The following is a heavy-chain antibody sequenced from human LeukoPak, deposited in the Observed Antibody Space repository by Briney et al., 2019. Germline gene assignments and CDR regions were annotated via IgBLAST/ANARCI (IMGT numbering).Heavy chain of an antibody. D-gene: IGHD2-21*01. CDR3: VRDCGGKCLSGMDV. Sequence: PGGSLRLSCAASGVTFSGYWMTWVRQAPGKGLEWVANKKEDESEKYYADSVKGRFTISRDNAKNSVYLQMNSLTAEDAAVYYCVRDCGGKCLSGMDVWGPGPRSPSP. CDR2: KKEDESEK. V-gene: IGHV3-7*03. CDR1: GVTFSGYW. J-gene: IGHJ6*02.